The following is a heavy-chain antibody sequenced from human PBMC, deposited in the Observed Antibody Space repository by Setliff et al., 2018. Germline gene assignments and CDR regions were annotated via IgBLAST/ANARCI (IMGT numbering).Heavy chain of an antibody. Sequence: SETLSLTCTVSNGSISSGNYFWGWIRQPPGKGLEWMGSIFYTGSTYYSPSLKSRVTMSTDTSKNQFSLNLNSVTAADTAVYFCARRPYQHYDSSGYSVNYYMDVWGKGTTVTVSS. J-gene: IGHJ6*03. V-gene: IGHV4-39*01. D-gene: IGHD3-22*01. CDR1: NGSISSGNYF. CDR3: ARRPYQHYDSSGYSVNYYMDV. CDR2: IFYTGST.